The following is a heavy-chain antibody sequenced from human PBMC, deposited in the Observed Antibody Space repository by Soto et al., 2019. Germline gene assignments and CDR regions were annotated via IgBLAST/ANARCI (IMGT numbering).Heavy chain of an antibody. V-gene: IGHV4-30-4*01. CDR2: IYYSGST. Sequence: KPSETLSLTCTVSGGSISSGDYYWSWIRQPPGKGLEWIGYIYYSGSTYYNPSLKSRVTISVDTSKNQFSLKLSSVTAADTAVYYCAPLTVGYSYGNWFDPWGQGTLVTVSS. J-gene: IGHJ5*02. CDR3: APLTVGYSYGNWFDP. D-gene: IGHD5-18*01. CDR1: GGSISSGDYY.